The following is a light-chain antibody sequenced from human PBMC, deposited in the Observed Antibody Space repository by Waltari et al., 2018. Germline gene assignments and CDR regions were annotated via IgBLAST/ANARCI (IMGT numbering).Light chain of an antibody. Sequence: SYVVTQPPSVSVAPGKTASITCGGNNIGIKSVHWYQQKSGQAPVLVVYDDSDRPSGIPGRLSGSNSGNTATLTISRVEAGDEADYYCQVWDSSSDHRVFGGGTKLTVL. CDR3: QVWDSSSDHRV. CDR2: DDS. V-gene: IGLV3-21*03. CDR1: NIGIKS. J-gene: IGLJ3*02.